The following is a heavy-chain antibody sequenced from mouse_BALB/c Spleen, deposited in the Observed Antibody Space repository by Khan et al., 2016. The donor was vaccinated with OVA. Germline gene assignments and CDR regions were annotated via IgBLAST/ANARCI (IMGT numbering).Heavy chain of an antibody. V-gene: IGHV9-3-1*01. CDR1: GYTFTNYG. Sequence: QVQLKQSGPEMKKPGETVKISCKASGYTFTNYGMNWVKQSPGKALKWMGWINTFTGEPTYADDFKGRFAFSLETSASTASLQINNLKNEDTATYFCARPPYFSYSLDHWGQGTSGTVSS. CDR2: INTFTGEP. CDR3: ARPPYFSYSLDH. D-gene: IGHD2-12*01. J-gene: IGHJ4*01.